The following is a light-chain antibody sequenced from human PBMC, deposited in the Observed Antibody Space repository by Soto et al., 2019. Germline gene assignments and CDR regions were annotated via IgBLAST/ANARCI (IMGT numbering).Light chain of an antibody. CDR2: GAS. CDR3: QQYGSSPPT. J-gene: IGKJ1*01. CDR1: QSVSSSY. Sequence: EIVLTQSPGTLSLSPGERATLSCRASQSVSSSYLAWYQQQPGQAPGLLIYGASSRATGIPDRFSGSGSGTAFTLTISRLEPEDFAVYYCQQYGSSPPTFGQGTKVQIK. V-gene: IGKV3-20*01.